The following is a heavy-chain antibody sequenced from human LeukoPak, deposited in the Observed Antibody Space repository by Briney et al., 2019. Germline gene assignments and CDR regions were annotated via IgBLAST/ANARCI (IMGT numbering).Heavy chain of an antibody. J-gene: IGHJ5*02. CDR3: ARSGMRP. CDR2: FDPEDGET. Sequence: GASVKVSCKVSGYTLTELSMHWVRQAPGKGLEWMGGFDPEDGETIYAQKFQGRVTMTRDTSTSTVYMELSSLRSEDTAVYYCARSGMRPWGQGTLVTVSS. D-gene: IGHD1-26*01. V-gene: IGHV1-24*01. CDR1: GYTLTELS.